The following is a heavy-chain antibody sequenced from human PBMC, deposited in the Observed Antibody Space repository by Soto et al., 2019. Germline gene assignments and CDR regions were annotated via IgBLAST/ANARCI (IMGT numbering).Heavy chain of an antibody. D-gene: IGHD5-18*01. Sequence: QVQLQESGPGLVKPSETLSLTCTVSGGSISSYYWSWIRQPPGKGLEWIGNIYYSGSTNYNPSPKSRVTISVDTSKNQFSLKLSSVTAADTAVYYCARRRGYSYGNDYWGQGTLVTVSS. CDR3: ARRRGYSYGNDY. V-gene: IGHV4-59*01. CDR1: GGSISSYY. CDR2: IYYSGST. J-gene: IGHJ4*02.